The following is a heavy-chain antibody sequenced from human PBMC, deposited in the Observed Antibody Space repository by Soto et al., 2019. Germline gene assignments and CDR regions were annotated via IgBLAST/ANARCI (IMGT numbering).Heavy chain of an antibody. CDR3: ARDLATMVRGVIIGYYYYGMDV. D-gene: IGHD3-10*01. CDR2: ISAYNGNT. V-gene: IGHV1-18*01. CDR1: GYTFTSYG. Sequence: VASVKVSCKASGYTFTSYGISWVRQAPGQGLEWMGWISAYNGNTNYAQKLQGRVTMTTDTSTSTAYMELRSLRSDDTAVYYCARDLATMVRGVIIGYYYYGMDVWG. J-gene: IGHJ6*02.